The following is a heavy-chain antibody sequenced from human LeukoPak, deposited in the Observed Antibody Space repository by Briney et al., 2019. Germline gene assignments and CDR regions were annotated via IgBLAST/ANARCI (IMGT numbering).Heavy chain of an antibody. Sequence: ASVKVSCKASGYTFTSYGISWVRQAPGQGLEWMGWISAYSGDTNYAQKFQGRATMTTDTSTSTAYMELRSLSSDDTAVYYCARVRRYCSSTGCYFFYWGQGTLVTVSS. CDR3: ARVRRYCSSTGCYFFY. CDR1: GYTFTSYG. V-gene: IGHV1-18*01. J-gene: IGHJ4*02. CDR2: ISAYSGDT. D-gene: IGHD2-2*01.